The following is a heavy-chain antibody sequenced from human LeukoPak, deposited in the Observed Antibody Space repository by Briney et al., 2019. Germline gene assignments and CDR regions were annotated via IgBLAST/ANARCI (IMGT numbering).Heavy chain of an antibody. Sequence: ETSETLSLTCTVSGGSISSHYWSWIRQPPGKGLESIGYIFYSGSSNYNPSLKSRVTISIDTSQNQFSLKLSSVTAADTAVYYCARVKGVPAARFDPWGQGTLVTVSS. CDR1: GGSISSHY. D-gene: IGHD2-2*01. V-gene: IGHV4-59*11. CDR2: IFYSGSS. J-gene: IGHJ5*02. CDR3: ARVKGVPAARFDP.